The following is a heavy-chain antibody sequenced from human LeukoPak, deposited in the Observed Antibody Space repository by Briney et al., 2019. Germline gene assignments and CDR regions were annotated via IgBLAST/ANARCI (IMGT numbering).Heavy chain of an antibody. V-gene: IGHV3-23*01. CDR3: AEWNSVYWYFDL. CDR1: GFTFSKYA. D-gene: IGHD1-1*01. J-gene: IGHJ2*01. CDR2: ISGSGGST. Sequence: PGGSLRLSCAASGFTFSKYAMSWVRQVPEKGLEWVSGISGSGGSTYYADSVKGRFTISGDNSKNTLHLQMNSLRAEDTALYYCAEWNSVYWYFDLWGRGTLVTVSS.